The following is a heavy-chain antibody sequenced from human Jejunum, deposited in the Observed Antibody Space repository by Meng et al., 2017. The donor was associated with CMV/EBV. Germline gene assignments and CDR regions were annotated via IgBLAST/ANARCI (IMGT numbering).Heavy chain of an antibody. D-gene: IGHD5-24*01. CDR2: IYHKGHT. J-gene: IGHJ5*01. V-gene: IGHV4-30-4*08. Sequence: QVQLQESGPGLVESSQTLSLTCPVSGGSIASDDYWWSWIRQPPGKGLEWIGYIYHKGHTYYNPSLRSRISISVDTSKNQFSLRLNSVTAADTAVYYCARDKAGYKNCDSWGQGTLVTVSS. CDR3: ARDKAGYKNCDS. CDR1: GGSIASDDYW.